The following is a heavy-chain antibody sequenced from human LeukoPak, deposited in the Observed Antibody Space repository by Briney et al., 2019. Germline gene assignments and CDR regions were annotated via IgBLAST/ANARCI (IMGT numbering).Heavy chain of an antibody. D-gene: IGHD3-22*01. CDR1: GYTFTCYY. V-gene: IGHV1-2*06. CDR2: INPNSGGT. CDR3: ARAREVIVVVITTNYYYYMDV. J-gene: IGHJ6*03. Sequence: ASVKVSCKASGYTFTCYYMHWVRQAPGQGLEWMGRINPNSGGTNYAQKFQGRVTMTRDTSISTAYMELSRLRSDDTAVYYCARAREVIVVVITTNYYYYMDVWGKGTTVTVSS.